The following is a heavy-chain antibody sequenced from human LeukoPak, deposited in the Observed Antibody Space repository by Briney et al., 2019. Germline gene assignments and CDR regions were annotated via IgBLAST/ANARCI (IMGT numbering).Heavy chain of an antibody. CDR1: GGSISSSSYY. CDR2: IYYSGST. V-gene: IGHV4-61*01. CDR3: ARASPSWVFDY. J-gene: IGHJ4*02. Sequence: SETLSLTCTVSGGSISSSSYYWSWIRQPPGKGLEWIGYIYYSGSTNYNPSLKSRITISVDTSKNQFSLKLSSVTAADTAVYYCARASPSWVFDYWGQGTLVTVSS. D-gene: IGHD7-27*01.